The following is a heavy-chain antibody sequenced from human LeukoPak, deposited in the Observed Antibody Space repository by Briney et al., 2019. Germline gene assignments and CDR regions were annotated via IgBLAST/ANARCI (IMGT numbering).Heavy chain of an antibody. CDR2: IYYTGKI. J-gene: IGHJ4*02. Sequence: SETLSFTCAVSGGSINSHYWGWIRQPPGKGLQWIGDIYYTGKINYNPSLKSRVTITLDTSKDHLSLNLTSLLAADTAIYYCVRRDTGWNYFDYWGQGILVTVSS. CDR3: VRRDTGWNYFDY. CDR1: GGSINSHY. V-gene: IGHV4-59*08. D-gene: IGHD6-19*01.